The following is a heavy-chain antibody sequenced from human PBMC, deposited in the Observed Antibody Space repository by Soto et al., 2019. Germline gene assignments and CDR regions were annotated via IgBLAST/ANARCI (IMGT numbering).Heavy chain of an antibody. CDR2: ISGSGGST. V-gene: IGHV3-23*01. D-gene: IGHD3-16*01. Sequence: EVQLLESGGGLVQPGGSLRLSCAASGFTFSIYAMSWVRQAPGKGLEWVSAISGSGGSTYYGDSVKGRFTISRDNSKNTLYLQMNSLRAEDTAVYDCAQRGQRRALGYWGQGTLVTVSS. J-gene: IGHJ4*02. CDR3: AQRGQRRALGY. CDR1: GFTFSIYA.